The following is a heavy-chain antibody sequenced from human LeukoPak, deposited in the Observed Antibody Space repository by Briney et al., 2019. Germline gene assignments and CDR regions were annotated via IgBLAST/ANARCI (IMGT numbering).Heavy chain of an antibody. J-gene: IGHJ4*02. Sequence: GGSLRLSCVTSGFTFSSYGMHWVRQVPGKGLEWVAVISYDAKSNYHVDSVKGRFTISRDNSKNTLYLQMNSLRAEDTAVYYCAKRIQSAMATGYWGQGTLVTVSS. CDR3: AKRIQSAMATGY. CDR1: GFTFSSYG. D-gene: IGHD5-18*01. V-gene: IGHV3-30*18. CDR2: ISYDAKSN.